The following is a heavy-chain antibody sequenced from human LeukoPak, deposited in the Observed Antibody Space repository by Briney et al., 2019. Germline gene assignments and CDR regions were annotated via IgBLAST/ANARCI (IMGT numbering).Heavy chain of an antibody. CDR2: INHSGST. Sequence: SETLSLTCAVYGGSFIGFHWNWIRQPPGKGLEWIGDINHSGSTNYNPSLTSRVTISVDPSKNQFSLNLSSVTAADTAVYYCARGLTAMVTFLDYWGQGTLVTVSS. CDR3: ARGLTAMVTFLDY. D-gene: IGHD5-18*01. V-gene: IGHV4-34*01. J-gene: IGHJ4*02. CDR1: GGSFIGFH.